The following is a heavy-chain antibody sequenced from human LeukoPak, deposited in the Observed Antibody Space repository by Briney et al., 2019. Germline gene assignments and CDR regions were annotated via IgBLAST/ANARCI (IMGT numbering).Heavy chain of an antibody. CDR2: MNPNSGNT. Sequence: GASVKVSCKASGYTFTSYDINWVRQATGQGLEWMGWMNPNSGNTGYAQKFQGRVTMTRDTSISTAYMELSRLRSDDTAVYYCARDRERWYDYYYYYMDVWGKGTTVTVSS. CDR3: ARDRERWYDYYYYYMDV. V-gene: IGHV1-8*01. D-gene: IGHD6-13*01. J-gene: IGHJ6*03. CDR1: GYTFTSYD.